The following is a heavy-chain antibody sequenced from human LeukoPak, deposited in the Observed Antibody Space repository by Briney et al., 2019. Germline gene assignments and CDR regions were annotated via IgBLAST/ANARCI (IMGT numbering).Heavy chain of an antibody. CDR3: ARLLGPALYGSGTHFVDV. Sequence: AQTLSLTCIVSGYSISSGCYWGWIRPPPGKGLEWIVGVYHSGSTNYNPSLRRRVTISVDTSKNQFSLNLSSVTAAATAVYSCARLLGPALYGSGTHFVDVWGKGATVTVSS. J-gene: IGHJ6*04. D-gene: IGHD3-10*01. CDR1: GYSISSGCY. CDR2: VYHSGST. V-gene: IGHV4-38-2*02.